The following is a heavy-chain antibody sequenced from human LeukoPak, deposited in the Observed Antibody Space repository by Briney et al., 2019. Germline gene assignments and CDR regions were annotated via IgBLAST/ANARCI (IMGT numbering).Heavy chain of an antibody. CDR3: ARDYEGAAVADTFDY. V-gene: IGHV3-64*01. CDR2: ISSNGGST. CDR1: GFTFSTYA. D-gene: IGHD6-19*01. Sequence: GGSLRLSCAASGFTFSTYAMRWVRQAPGKGLEYVTGISSNGGSTYYSNSVKGRFTISRDNSKNMMYLQMGSLRAEDMAVYYCARDYEGAAVADTFDYWGQGTLVTVSS. J-gene: IGHJ4*02.